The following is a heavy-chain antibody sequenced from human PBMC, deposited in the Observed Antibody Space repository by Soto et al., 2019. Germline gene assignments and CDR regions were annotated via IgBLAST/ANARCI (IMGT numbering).Heavy chain of an antibody. CDR3: ARKQGYYDSSGYYSVYYFDY. Sequence: SETLSLTCTVSGGSISSYYWSWIRQPPGKGLEWIGSIYYSGSTYYNPSLKSRVTISVDTSKNQFSLKLSSVTAADTAVYYCARKQGYYDSSGYYSVYYFDYWGQGTLVTVSS. CDR1: GGSISSYY. J-gene: IGHJ4*02. D-gene: IGHD3-22*01. CDR2: IYYSGST. V-gene: IGHV4-59*05.